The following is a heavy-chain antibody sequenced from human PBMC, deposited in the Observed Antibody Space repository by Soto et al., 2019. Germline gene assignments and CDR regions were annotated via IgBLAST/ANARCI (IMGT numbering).Heavy chain of an antibody. V-gene: IGHV3-23*01. CDR1: GFTFSGYA. J-gene: IGHJ6*02. CDR2: ISGSGANR. Sequence: GGSLRLSCAASGFTFSGYAMTWVRQAPGKGLEWVSSISGSGANRYYADSVKGRFAISRDNSKNTLSLQMSSLRADDTAVYYCAKSPDFDYYAMDVWGHGTTFTVSS. CDR3: AKSPDFDYYAMDV.